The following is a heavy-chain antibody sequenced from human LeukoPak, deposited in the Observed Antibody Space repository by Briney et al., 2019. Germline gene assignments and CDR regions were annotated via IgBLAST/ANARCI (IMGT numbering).Heavy chain of an antibody. V-gene: IGHV3-23*01. CDR2: ISGGGGST. CDR1: GFTFSSYA. D-gene: IGHD1-14*01. J-gene: IGHJ4*02. Sequence: PGGSLRLSCAASGFTFSSYAMSWVRQAPGKGLEWVSAISGGGGSTYYADSVKGRFTISRDNAQNTVYLQMNSLRAEDTAIYYCARGHSTGCFDYWGQGTLVTVSS. CDR3: ARGHSTGCFDY.